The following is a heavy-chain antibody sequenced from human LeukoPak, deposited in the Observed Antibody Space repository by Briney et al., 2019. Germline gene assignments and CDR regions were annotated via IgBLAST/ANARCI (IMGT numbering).Heavy chain of an antibody. D-gene: IGHD3-10*01. CDR2: ARYDGSNK. J-gene: IGHJ4*02. CDR3: AKHRYYYGSGSPNYFDY. CDR1: GFTFSSYG. Sequence: GGSLRLSCAASGFTFSSYGMHWVRQAPGKGLEWVAFARYDGSNKYYADSVKGRFAISRDNSQNTLYLQMNSLRAEDMAVYYCAKHRYYYGSGSPNYFDYWGQGTLVTVSS. V-gene: IGHV3-30*02.